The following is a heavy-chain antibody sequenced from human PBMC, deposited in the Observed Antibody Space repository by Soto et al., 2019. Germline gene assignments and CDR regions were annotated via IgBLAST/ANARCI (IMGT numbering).Heavy chain of an antibody. CDR1: GFTFSSYG. D-gene: IGHD6-13*01. CDR3: AKCSSSWYTYYYYGMDV. Sequence: QVQLVESGGGVVQPGRSLRLSCAASGFTFSSYGMHWVRQARGKGLEWVALISYDGSNKYYADSVKGRFTISRDNSKNTLYLQMNSLRAEDTAVYYCAKCSSSWYTYYYYGMDVWGQGTTVIVSS. CDR2: ISYDGSNK. J-gene: IGHJ6*02. V-gene: IGHV3-30*18.